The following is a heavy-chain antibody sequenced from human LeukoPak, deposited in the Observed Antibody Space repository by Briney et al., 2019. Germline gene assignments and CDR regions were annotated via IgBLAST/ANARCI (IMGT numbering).Heavy chain of an antibody. V-gene: IGHV4-39*01. CDR1: GDSISSSSYY. CDR3: ARQRVGEGDN. CDR2: IYYSGST. D-gene: IGHD3-3*01. J-gene: IGHJ4*02. Sequence: PSETLSLTRTVSGDSISSSSYYWGWIRQPPGKGLEWIGSIYYSGSTYYNPSLKSRVTISVDTSKNQFSLKLSSVTAADTAVYYCARQRVGEGDNWGQGTLVTVSS.